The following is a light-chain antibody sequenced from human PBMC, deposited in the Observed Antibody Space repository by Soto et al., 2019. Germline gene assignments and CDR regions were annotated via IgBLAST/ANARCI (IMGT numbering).Light chain of an antibody. V-gene: IGLV2-11*01. CDR1: SSDVGGYNY. CDR2: DVS. CDR3: CSYAGSYV. J-gene: IGLJ1*01. Sequence: LTQPRSVSGSPGQSVTISCTGTSSDVGGYNYVSWYQQHPGKAPKLMIYDVSKRPSGVPDRFSGSKSGNTASLTISGLQAEDEADYYCCSYAGSYVFGTGTKVTVL.